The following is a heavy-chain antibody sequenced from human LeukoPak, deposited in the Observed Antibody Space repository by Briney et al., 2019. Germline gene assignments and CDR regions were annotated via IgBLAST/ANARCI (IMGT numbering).Heavy chain of an antibody. D-gene: IGHD3-22*01. J-gene: IGHJ4*02. V-gene: IGHV1-2*02. CDR2: INPNSGGT. CDR1: GYTFTDYY. CDR3: ARFYDGNQNFDY. Sequence: ASVKVSCKASGYTFTDYYMHWVRQAPGQGLEWMGWINPNSGGTNYAQKFQGRVTMTRDTSISTAYMELSRLRSDDTALYYCARFYDGNQNFDYWGQGTLVTVSS.